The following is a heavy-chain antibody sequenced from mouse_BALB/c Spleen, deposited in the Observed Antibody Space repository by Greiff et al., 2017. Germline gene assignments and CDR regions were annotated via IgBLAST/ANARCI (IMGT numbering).Heavy chain of an antibody. CDR3: ASNWDGAAWFAY. CDR1: GYAFTSYN. D-gene: IGHD4-1*01. V-gene: IGHV1S135*01. J-gene: IGHJ3*01. CDR2: IDPYNGGT. Sequence: VQLKQSGPELVKPGASVKVSCKASGYAFTSYNMYWVKQSHGKSLEWIGYIDPYNGGTSYNQKFKGKATLTVDKSSSTAYMHLNSLTSEDSAVYYCASNWDGAAWFAYWGQGTLVTVSA.